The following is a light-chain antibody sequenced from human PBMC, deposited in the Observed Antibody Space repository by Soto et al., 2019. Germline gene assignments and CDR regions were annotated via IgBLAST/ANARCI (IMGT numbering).Light chain of an antibody. V-gene: IGKV3-15*01. CDR2: GAS. J-gene: IGKJ2*01. Sequence: EIVMTQSPATLSVSPGERATLSCRASQSVSSNLAWYQQKPGQAPRLLIYGASTRATGIPARFSGSGSGTGFTLTISSLQSEDFAVYYCHQYNNWPPPYPFGHGPKVDIK. CDR3: HQYNNWPPPYP. CDR1: QSVSSN.